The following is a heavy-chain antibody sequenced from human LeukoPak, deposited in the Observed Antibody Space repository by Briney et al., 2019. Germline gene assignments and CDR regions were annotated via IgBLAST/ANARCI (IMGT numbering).Heavy chain of an antibody. V-gene: IGHV3-23*01. CDR1: GFTSSTFSSYA. CDR3: AKDVILRALPPHDAFDI. Sequence: GGSLRLSCAASGFTSSTFSSYAMSWVRQAPGKGLGWVSAMSGSGGSTYYADSAKGRFTISRDNSKNTLYLQMNSLRAEDTAVYYCAKDVILRALPPHDAFDIWGQGTMVTVSS. CDR2: MSGSGGST. D-gene: IGHD2-15*01. J-gene: IGHJ3*02.